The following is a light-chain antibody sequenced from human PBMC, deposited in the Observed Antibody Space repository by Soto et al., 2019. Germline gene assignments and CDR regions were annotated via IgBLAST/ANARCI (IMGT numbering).Light chain of an antibody. CDR3: RKVSGSPLVS. J-gene: IGKJ4*01. CDR2: IAS. V-gene: IGKV1-39*01. CDR1: LCFCWF. Sequence: IPVAHSTSSVSVSVRDRLCITCRANLCFCWFLSWYQVKPGKAPKLLIYIASSLQSGVPSRFSGSGSGTDFTLTISFLLPADDGICVCRKVSGSPLVSFGGGPNV.